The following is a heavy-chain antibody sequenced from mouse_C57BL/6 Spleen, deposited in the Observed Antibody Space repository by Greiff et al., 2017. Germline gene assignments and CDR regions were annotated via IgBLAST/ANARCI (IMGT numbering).Heavy chain of an antibody. J-gene: IGHJ2*01. V-gene: IGHV1-69*01. CDR1: GYTFTSYW. Sequence: QVQLQQSGAELVMPGASVKLSCKASGYTFTSYWMHWVKQRPGQGLEWIGEIDPCDSYTNYNQKFKGKSTLTVDESSSTAYMKLSSLTSEDSAVYYCARGSITAVVAHLDYWGQGTTLTVSS. CDR3: ARGSITAVVAHLDY. CDR2: IDPCDSYT. D-gene: IGHD1-1*01.